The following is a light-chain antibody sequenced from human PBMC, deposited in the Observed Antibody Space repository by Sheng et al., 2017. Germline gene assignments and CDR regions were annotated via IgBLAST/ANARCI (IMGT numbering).Light chain of an antibody. V-gene: IGKV1-27*01. J-gene: IGKJ1*01. CDR2: AAS. CDR1: RDIKNW. CDR3: QKYNSAIRT. Sequence: EMFQSPPSLSASVGDRVTITCRASRDIKNWVTWYQQKPGKVPVLLIYAASTLQSGVPPRFSGSGYGTDFTLTINSLQPEDVATYYCQKYNSAIRTFGQGTKVEIK.